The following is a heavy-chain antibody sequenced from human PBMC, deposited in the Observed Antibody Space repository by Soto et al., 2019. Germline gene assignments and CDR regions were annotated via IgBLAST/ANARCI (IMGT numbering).Heavy chain of an antibody. J-gene: IGHJ4*01. V-gene: IGHV4-30-4*01. Sequence: QVLLQESGPGLVKASQTLSLDCTVSGDPIGSGDFYWTWISQTPERGLEWIGNIHHSGTTSYNPSLGSRLSISMDTSRNVFSLSLTSVTVADTAVYFCARDLIVFDTTGFHFWGRGILVSV. CDR1: GDPIGSGDFY. D-gene: IGHD3-9*01. CDR3: ARDLIVFDTTGFHF. CDR2: IHHSGTT.